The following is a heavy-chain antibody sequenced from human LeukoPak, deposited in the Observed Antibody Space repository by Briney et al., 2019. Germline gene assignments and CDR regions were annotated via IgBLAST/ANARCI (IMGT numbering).Heavy chain of an antibody. V-gene: IGHV1-18*01. CDR3: ARSPNARVAATTPYYMDV. CDR2: ISAYNGNT. J-gene: IGHJ6*03. D-gene: IGHD6-19*01. CDR1: GYTFANYG. Sequence: ASVKASCKASGYTFANYGISCGRQAPGQGLEWVGWISAYNGNTNYTQKLQDGVTMTTDTSTSTGYMELRSLRSDDTAVYYCARSPNARVAATTPYYMDVWGKGTTVTISS.